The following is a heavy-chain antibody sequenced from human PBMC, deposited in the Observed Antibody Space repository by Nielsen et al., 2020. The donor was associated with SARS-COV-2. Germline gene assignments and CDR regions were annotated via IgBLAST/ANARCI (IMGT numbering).Heavy chain of an antibody. D-gene: IGHD3-3*01. Sequence: SETLYLTCTVSGGSISSYYWGWIRQPPGKGLEWIGSIYYSGSTYYNPSLKSRVTISVDTSKNQFSLKLSSVTAADTAVYYCARLDYDFWSGYYGGAFDIWGQGTMVTVSS. CDR3: ARLDYDFWSGYYGGAFDI. CDR2: IYYSGST. CDR1: GGSISSYY. V-gene: IGHV4-39*01. J-gene: IGHJ3*02.